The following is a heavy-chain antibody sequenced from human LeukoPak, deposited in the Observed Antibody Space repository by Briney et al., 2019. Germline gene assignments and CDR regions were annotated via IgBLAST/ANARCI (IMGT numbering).Heavy chain of an antibody. CDR1: GYTLTELS. V-gene: IGHV1-24*01. CDR2: FDPEDGET. CDR3: ARERDEVQYNWFDP. Sequence: ASVKVSCKVSGYTLTELSMHWVRQAPGKGLEWMGGFDPEDGETIYAQKFQGRVTMTRDMSTSTVYMELSCLRSEDTAVYYCARERDEVQYNWFDPWGQGTLVTVSS. J-gene: IGHJ5*02. D-gene: IGHD4-11*01.